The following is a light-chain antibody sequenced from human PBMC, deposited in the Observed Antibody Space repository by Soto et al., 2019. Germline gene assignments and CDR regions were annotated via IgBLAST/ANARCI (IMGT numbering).Light chain of an antibody. V-gene: IGKV1-27*01. CDR1: QDISNY. Sequence: DIPMTQSPSSLAASVGDRVTITCRASQDISNYLAWYQQKPGKVPKLLIHGASTLHPGVPSRFSGSGSGTDFTLSISSLQPEDVATYYCQMYDNAPFTFGQGTRLEIK. CDR2: GAS. CDR3: QMYDNAPFT. J-gene: IGKJ5*01.